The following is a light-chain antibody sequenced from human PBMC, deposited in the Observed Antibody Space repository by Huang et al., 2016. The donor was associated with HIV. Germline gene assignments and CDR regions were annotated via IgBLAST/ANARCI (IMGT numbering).Light chain of an antibody. Sequence: DIQMTQCPSTLSASVGDRVTITCRASQTISSWLAWYRQKPGKAPKLLIYKASDLESGVPSRFSGSGSGTEFTLTITSLQPDDFGTYYCQQYNTYPWTFGQGTKVEIK. CDR1: QTISSW. CDR3: QQYNTYPWT. J-gene: IGKJ1*01. V-gene: IGKV1-5*03. CDR2: KAS.